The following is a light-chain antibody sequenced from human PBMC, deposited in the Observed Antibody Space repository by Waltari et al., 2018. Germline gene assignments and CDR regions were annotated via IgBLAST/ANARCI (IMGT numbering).Light chain of an antibody. CDR3: QAADTSGVYGV. CDR1: PLPNQY. J-gene: IGLJ3*02. CDR2: KDY. V-gene: IGLV3-25*03. Sequence: SYELTQPPSVSVSPGQTATITCSGDPLPNQYTSWYQQKPGQAPKLVIFKDYRRPSEIPDRFSGSSSGTTVTLTISGVQEEDEAHYYCQAADTSGVYGVFGGGTRLTVL.